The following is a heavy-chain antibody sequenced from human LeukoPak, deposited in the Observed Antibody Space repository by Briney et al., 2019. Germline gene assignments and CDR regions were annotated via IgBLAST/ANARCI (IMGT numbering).Heavy chain of an antibody. D-gene: IGHD2/OR15-2a*01. CDR3: ARDHSNYDYYYYMDV. J-gene: IGHJ6*03. Sequence: PAETLSLTCTVSGYSISSGYYWGWIRQPPGKGLEWSGRIYHSGSTYYNPSLKSRVTISVDTSKNQFSLKLSSETAADTAVYYCARDHSNYDYYYYMDVWGKGTTVTVSS. CDR1: GYSISSGYY. CDR2: IYHSGST. V-gene: IGHV4-38-2*02.